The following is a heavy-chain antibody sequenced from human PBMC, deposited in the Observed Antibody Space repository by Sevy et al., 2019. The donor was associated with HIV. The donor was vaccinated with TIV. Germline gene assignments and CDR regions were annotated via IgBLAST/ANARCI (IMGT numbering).Heavy chain of an antibody. V-gene: IGHV3-11*01. CDR2: ISPGGFIK. J-gene: IGHJ4*02. D-gene: IGHD5-12*01. Sequence: GGSLRLSCVASGFTFSDYYMSWIRQAPGKGLEWVSYISPGGFIKHYGDAVKGRFIISRDNAKNSLFLQMNSLGPDDTAVYFCARDNRGGDRWLQITYDYWGQGTLVTVSS. CDR1: GFTFSDYY. CDR3: ARDNRGGDRWLQITYDY.